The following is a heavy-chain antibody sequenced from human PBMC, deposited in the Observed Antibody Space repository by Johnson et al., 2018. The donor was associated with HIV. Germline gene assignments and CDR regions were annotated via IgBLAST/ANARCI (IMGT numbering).Heavy chain of an antibody. CDR2: ISWNSGSL. CDR3: VREDGAFDL. V-gene: IGHV3-20*04. CDR1: GFTFDDYG. J-gene: IGHJ3*01. D-gene: IGHD5-24*01. Sequence: VQLVESGGGVVRPGGSLRLSCEASGFTFDDYGMSWVRQAPGKGLEWVSGISWNSGSLGYADSVKGRFTISRDNARNTLYLQMNSLRADDTAVYYCVREDGAFDLWGQGTVVTVSS.